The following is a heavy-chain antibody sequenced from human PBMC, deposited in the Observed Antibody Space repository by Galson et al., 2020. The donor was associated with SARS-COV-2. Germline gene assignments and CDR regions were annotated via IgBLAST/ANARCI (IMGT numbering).Heavy chain of an antibody. CDR1: GFTFHDYA. CDR3: ATCRGALPLDY. J-gene: IGHJ4*02. Sequence: TGGSLRLSCAASGFTFHDYAMHWARQAPGKGLEWVSGISWDSGNIGYADSVKGRFTISRDNAKNSLYLQMNSLRAEDTAFYYCATCRGALPLDYWGQGTLVTVSS. CDR2: ISWDSGNI. V-gene: IGHV3-9*01. D-gene: IGHD1-26*01.